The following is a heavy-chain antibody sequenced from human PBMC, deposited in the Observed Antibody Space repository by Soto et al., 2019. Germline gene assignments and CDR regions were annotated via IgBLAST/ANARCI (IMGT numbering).Heavy chain of an antibody. CDR1: GYTFINYG. V-gene: IGHV1-18*01. Sequence: QVQLVQSGAEVKNPGASVKVSCKTSGYTFINYGISWVRQAPGQGLEWMGWISAYNGNTNYAQKVQGRVTMTTDTSXXTXYXXLRRLTSDDTAIYYCAREALSLVAMIKRTSNWFDPWGQGTLVTVSS. CDR2: ISAYNGNT. D-gene: IGHD5-12*01. CDR3: AREALSLVAMIKRTSNWFDP. J-gene: IGHJ5*02.